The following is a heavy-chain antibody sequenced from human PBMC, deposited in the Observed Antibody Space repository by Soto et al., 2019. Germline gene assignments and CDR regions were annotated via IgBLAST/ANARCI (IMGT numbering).Heavy chain of an antibody. CDR3: ALRPRVTGGCSGGSCLYYYYYYGMDV. CDR1: GYSFTSYW. CDR2: IDPSDSYT. Sequence: GESLKISCKGSGYSFTSYWISWVRQMPGKGLEWMGRIDPSDSYTNYSPSFQGHVTISADKSISTAYLQWSSLKASDTAMYYCALRPRVTGGCSGGSCLYYYYYYGMDVWGQGTTVTVSS. J-gene: IGHJ6*02. D-gene: IGHD2-15*01. V-gene: IGHV5-10-1*01.